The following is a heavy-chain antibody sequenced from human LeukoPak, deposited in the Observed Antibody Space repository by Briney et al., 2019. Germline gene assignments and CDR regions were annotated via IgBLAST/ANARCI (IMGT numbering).Heavy chain of an antibody. Sequence: ASVKVSCKASGYSFVLYGISWVRQAPGQGPEWMGWISTYNGNTKYAQKFQGRVTMTTDTSTSTAYMELRSLRSDDTAVYYCARVDTAMVTFHYYYYMDVWGKGTTVTVSS. CDR2: ISTYNGNT. CDR1: GYSFVLYG. J-gene: IGHJ6*03. D-gene: IGHD5-18*01. V-gene: IGHV1-18*01. CDR3: ARVDTAMVTFHYYYYMDV.